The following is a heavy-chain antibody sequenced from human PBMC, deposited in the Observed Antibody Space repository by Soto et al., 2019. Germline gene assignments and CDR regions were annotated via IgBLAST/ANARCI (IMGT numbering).Heavy chain of an antibody. V-gene: IGHV1-18*01. CDR3: ARGSYYDILSVSSVRSSNADS. CDR2: ISAYNGNT. Sequence: ASVKVSCNASGYTFTNYHFSWVRQAPGQGLECMGWISAYNGNTNYAQKLQGRLTLAANASISTAYMELSSLTSDDTALYYCARGSYYDILSVSSVRSSNADSWGQGTQVTVSS. D-gene: IGHD3-9*01. CDR1: GYTFTNYH. J-gene: IGHJ4*02.